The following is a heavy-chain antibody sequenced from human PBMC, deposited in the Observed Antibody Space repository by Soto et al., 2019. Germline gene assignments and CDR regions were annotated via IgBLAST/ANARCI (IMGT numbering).Heavy chain of an antibody. CDR2: IIPIFRTP. J-gene: IGHJ6*02. D-gene: IGHD1-26*01. CDR3: ARGKSDLPVEAVGSNSGMDV. CDR1: GGTFNSHG. V-gene: IGHV1-69*12. Sequence: QVQLVQSGAEVKKPGSSVKVSCKASGGTFNSHGISWVRQAPGQGLEWMGGIIPIFRTPDYAQKFQGRVTLTAEATTSTAYMEKSSLRSEDTAMCFCARGKSDLPVEAVGSNSGMDVWGPGTGVIVSS.